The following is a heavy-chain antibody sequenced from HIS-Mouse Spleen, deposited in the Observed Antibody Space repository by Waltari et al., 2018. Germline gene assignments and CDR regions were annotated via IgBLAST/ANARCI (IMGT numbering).Heavy chain of an antibody. V-gene: IGHV4-31*03. Sequence: QVQLQESGSGLVKPSQTLSITCTVSGGAISSGGYYWSWIRQHPGKGLEWIGYIYYSGSTYYNPSLKSRVTISVDTSKNQFSLKLSSVTAADTAVYYCARDNSRLKAFDYWGQGTLVTVSS. J-gene: IGHJ4*02. CDR2: IYYSGST. D-gene: IGHD4-4*01. CDR1: GGAISSGGYY. CDR3: ARDNSRLKAFDY.